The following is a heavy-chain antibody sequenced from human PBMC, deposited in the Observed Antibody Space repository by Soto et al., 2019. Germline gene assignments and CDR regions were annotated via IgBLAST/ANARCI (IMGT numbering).Heavy chain of an antibody. CDR1: GFTFSSHC. J-gene: IGHJ4*02. CDR2: ISYDGSNK. D-gene: IGHD6-13*01. CDR3: AKGAFRAAAPPGHY. Sequence: WGSLRLSCSASGFTFSSHCMHRVRHAPGKGLEWVAVISYDGSNKYYADSVKGRFTISRDNSKNTLYLKMNSLRAEDTSVYYCAKGAFRAAAPPGHYWGQGTLVTVSS. V-gene: IGHV3-30*18.